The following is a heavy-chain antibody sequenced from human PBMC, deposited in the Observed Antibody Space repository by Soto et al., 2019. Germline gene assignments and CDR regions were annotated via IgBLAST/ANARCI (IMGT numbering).Heavy chain of an antibody. V-gene: IGHV3-23*01. CDR3: AKSRGSGSYFNPSDAFDF. J-gene: IGHJ3*01. D-gene: IGHD3-10*01. Sequence: VQLLDSGGGLVQPGGSLRLSCAASGFTFSSYAMSWVRQAPGKGLEWVSSISGSGGGTYYADSVKGRFTISRDNSKNRLSLQMNSLRAEDTAVYYCAKSRGSGSYFNPSDAFDFWGQGTMVTVSS. CDR2: ISGSGGGT. CDR1: GFTFSSYA.